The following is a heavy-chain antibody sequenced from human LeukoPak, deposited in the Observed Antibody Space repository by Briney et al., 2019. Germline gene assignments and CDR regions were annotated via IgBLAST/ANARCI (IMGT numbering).Heavy chain of an antibody. CDR1: GFTFSTYG. J-gene: IGHJ4*02. V-gene: IGHV3-30*02. Sequence: GRSLRLSCATSGFTFSTYGMHWVRQAPGKGLEWVAFIWFDGSNEDYADSVKGRFTISRDNSKNTLYLQMNSLRAEDTAVYYCAKVAAVGYLDDWGQGTLVTVSS. CDR2: IWFDGSNE. D-gene: IGHD6-13*01. CDR3: AKVAAVGYLDD.